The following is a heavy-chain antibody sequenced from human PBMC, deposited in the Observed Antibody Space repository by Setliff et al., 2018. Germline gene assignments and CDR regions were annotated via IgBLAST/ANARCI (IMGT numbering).Heavy chain of an antibody. J-gene: IGHJ4*02. CDR3: ARLSYYGSGSYYDFDS. D-gene: IGHD3-10*01. Sequence: PSETLSLTCTVSGGSISSDTYYWGWIRQPPGKGLELIGSIFHSGSTYYSPSLKSRVTISVDTSKNQFSLKLTSVTAADTAVYYCARLSYYGSGSYYDFDSWGQGTLVTVSS. CDR2: IFHSGST. CDR1: GGSISSDTYY. V-gene: IGHV4-39*01.